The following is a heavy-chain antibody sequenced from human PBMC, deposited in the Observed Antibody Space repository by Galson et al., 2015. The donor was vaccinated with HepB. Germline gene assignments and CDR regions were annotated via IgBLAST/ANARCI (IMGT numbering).Heavy chain of an antibody. Sequence: SVKVSYKASGFTFTSSAVQWVRQARGQRLEWIGWIVVGSGNTNYAQKFQERVTITRDMSTSTAYMELSSLRSEDTAVYYCAAGYPGLFLEWLSDPNYYYYYGMDVWGQGTTVTVSS. CDR2: IVVGSGNT. D-gene: IGHD3-3*01. V-gene: IGHV1-58*01. CDR1: GFTFTSSA. J-gene: IGHJ6*02. CDR3: AAGYPGLFLEWLSDPNYYYYYGMDV.